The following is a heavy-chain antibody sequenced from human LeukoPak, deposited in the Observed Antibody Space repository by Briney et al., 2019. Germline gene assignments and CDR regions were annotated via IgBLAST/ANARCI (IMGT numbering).Heavy chain of an antibody. CDR2: IYYSGST. Sequence: SETLSLTCAVSGGSISSSSYYWGWIRQPPGKGLEWIGSIYYSGSTYYNPSLKSRVTISVDTSKNQFSLKLSSVNAADTAVYYCARSPGDELRYFDWLLRIYFDYWGQGTLVTVSS. CDR1: GGSISSSSYY. J-gene: IGHJ4*02. V-gene: IGHV4-39*07. D-gene: IGHD3-9*01. CDR3: ARSPGDELRYFDWLLRIYFDY.